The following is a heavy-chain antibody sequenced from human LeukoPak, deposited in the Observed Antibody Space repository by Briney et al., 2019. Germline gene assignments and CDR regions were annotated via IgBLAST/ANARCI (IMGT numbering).Heavy chain of an antibody. CDR1: GFTVSSNY. D-gene: IGHD3-9*01. J-gene: IGHJ4*02. CDR3: ARGTRYFDWSYYFDY. V-gene: IGHV3-53*01. Sequence: PGGSLRLSCAASGFTVSSNYMSWVRQAPGKGLEWVSVIYSGGSTYYADSVKGRFTISRDNSRNTLYLQMNSLRAEDTAVYYCARGTRYFDWSYYFDYWGQGTLVTVSS. CDR2: IYSGGST.